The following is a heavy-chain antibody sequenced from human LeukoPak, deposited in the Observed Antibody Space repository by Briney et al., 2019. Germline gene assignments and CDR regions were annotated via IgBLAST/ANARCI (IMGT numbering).Heavy chain of an antibody. D-gene: IGHD3-10*01. J-gene: IGHJ6*03. CDR3: AREDYGSGSYLNYYYYYMDV. V-gene: IGHV3-11*04. CDR2: ISSSGSTI. Sequence: GGSLRLSCAASGFTFSDYYMSWIRQAPGKGLEWVACISSSGSTIYYADSVKGRFTISRDNAKNSLYLQMNSLRAEDTAVYYCAREDYGSGSYLNYYYYYMDVWGKGTTVTVSS. CDR1: GFTFSDYY.